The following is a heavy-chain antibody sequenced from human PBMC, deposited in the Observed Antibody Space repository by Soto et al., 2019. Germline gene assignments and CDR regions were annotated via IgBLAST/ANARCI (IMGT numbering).Heavy chain of an antibody. V-gene: IGHV3-30-3*01. CDR2: ISYDGSNK. CDR3: AFDF. CDR1: GFTFSNYA. Sequence: GGSLRLSCAASGFTFSNYALHWVRQAPGKGLEWVAVISYDGSNKYYADSVKGRFTISRDNSKNTLYLQMNSLRAEDTAVYYCAFDFWGQGTLVTVSS. J-gene: IGHJ4*02.